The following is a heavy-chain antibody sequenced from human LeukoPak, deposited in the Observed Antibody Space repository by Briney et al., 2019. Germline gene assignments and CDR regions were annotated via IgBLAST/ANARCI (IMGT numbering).Heavy chain of an antibody. J-gene: IGHJ5*02. CDR3: ARSPVGVRKKHDL. CDR1: GYTFTSYD. V-gene: IGHV1-8*01. Sequence: GASVKVSCKASGYTFTSYDINWVRQAPGQGLERMGWMNPTSGHTGYVQKFQGKITMTRDTSVSTAYMELNSLTSEDTAVYYCARSPVGVRKKHDLWGQGTLVIVSS. D-gene: IGHD3-10*01. CDR2: MNPTSGHT.